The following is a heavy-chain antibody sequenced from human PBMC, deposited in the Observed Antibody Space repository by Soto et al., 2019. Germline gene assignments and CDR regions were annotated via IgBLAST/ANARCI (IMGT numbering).Heavy chain of an antibody. D-gene: IGHD3-16*02. CDR3: ARSLPMITFWGVIQKYYFDY. V-gene: IGHV4-59*01. Sequence: SETLSLTCTVSGGSISSYYWSWIRQPPGKGLEWIGYIYYSGSTNYNPSLKSRVTISVDTSKNQFSLKLSSVTAADTAVYYCARSLPMITFWGVIQKYYFDYWGQGTLVTVSS. J-gene: IGHJ4*02. CDR2: IYYSGST. CDR1: GGSISSYY.